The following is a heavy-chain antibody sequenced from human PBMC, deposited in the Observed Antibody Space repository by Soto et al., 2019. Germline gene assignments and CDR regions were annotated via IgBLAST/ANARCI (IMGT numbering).Heavy chain of an antibody. CDR3: ARGRGDYVWGSYRRYFDY. CDR2: INHSGST. Sequence: SETLSLTCAVYGGSFSGYYWSWIRQPPGKGLEWIGEINHSGSTNYNPSLKSRVTISVDTSKNQFSLKLSSVTAADTAVYYCARGRGDYVWGSYRRYFDYWGQGTLVTVSS. V-gene: IGHV4-34*01. J-gene: IGHJ4*02. D-gene: IGHD3-16*02. CDR1: GGSFSGYY.